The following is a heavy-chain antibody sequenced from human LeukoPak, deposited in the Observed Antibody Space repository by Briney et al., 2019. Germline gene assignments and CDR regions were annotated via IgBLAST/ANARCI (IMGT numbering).Heavy chain of an antibody. Sequence: PGGSLRLSCAASGFTFSSYWMSWVRQAPGKGLEWVSSISSSSSYIYYADSVKGRFTISRDNAKNSLYLQMNSLRAEDTAVYYCARGMGAVYYYYYMDVWGKGTTVTVSS. CDR3: ARGMGAVYYYYYMDV. J-gene: IGHJ6*03. CDR1: GFTFSSYW. D-gene: IGHD1-26*01. CDR2: ISSSSSYI. V-gene: IGHV3-21*01.